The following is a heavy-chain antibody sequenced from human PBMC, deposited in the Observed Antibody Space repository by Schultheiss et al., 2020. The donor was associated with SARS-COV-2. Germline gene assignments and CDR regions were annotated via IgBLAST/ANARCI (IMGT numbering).Heavy chain of an antibody. D-gene: IGHD3-3*01. Sequence: SETLSLTCAVYGGSFSGYYWSWIRQPPGKGLEWIGEINHSGSTNYNPSLKSRVTISVDTSKNQFSLKLSSVTAADTAVYYCANNPRITIFGVARFAFDYWGQGTLVTVSS. CDR2: INHSGST. CDR1: GGSFSGYY. V-gene: IGHV4-34*01. J-gene: IGHJ4*02. CDR3: ANNPRITIFGVARFAFDY.